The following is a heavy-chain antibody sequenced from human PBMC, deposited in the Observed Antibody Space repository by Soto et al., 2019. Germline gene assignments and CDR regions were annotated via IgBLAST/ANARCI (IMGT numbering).Heavy chain of an antibody. CDR1: GGSISSSSYY. CDR3: ARRIAVAGNWFDP. V-gene: IGHV4-39*01. D-gene: IGHD6-19*01. J-gene: IGHJ5*02. CDR2: IYYSGST. Sequence: QLLESGPGLVKPSETLSLTCTVSGGSISSSSYYWGWIRQPPGKGLEWIGSIYYSGSTYYNPSLKSRVTISVDTSKNQFSLKLSSVTAADTAVYYCARRIAVAGNWFDPWGQGTLVTVSS.